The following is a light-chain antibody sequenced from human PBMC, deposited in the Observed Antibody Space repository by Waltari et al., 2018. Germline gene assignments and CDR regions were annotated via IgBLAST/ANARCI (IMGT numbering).Light chain of an antibody. CDR2: EVS. J-gene: IGLJ3*02. CDR1: SSDVGGYEY. CDR3: SSYAGSNDLV. Sequence: QSALTQPPSASGSPGRSVTISCTGTSSDVGGYEYVSWYQQHPGKAPKLMIYEVSKRPAGVPDRFSGSKSGNMASLTVSGLQPEDEADYYCSSYAGSNDLVFGGGTKLTVL. V-gene: IGLV2-8*01.